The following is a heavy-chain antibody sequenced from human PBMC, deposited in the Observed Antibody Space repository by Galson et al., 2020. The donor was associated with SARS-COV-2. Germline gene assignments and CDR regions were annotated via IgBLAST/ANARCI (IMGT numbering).Heavy chain of an antibody. CDR2: ISYDGSNK. CDR3: AKSGRSYFDY. V-gene: IGHV3-30*18. J-gene: IGHJ4*02. CDR1: GFTFSSYG. Sequence: GGSLRISCAAPGFTFSSYGMHWVRPAPGKGLARVAVISYDGSNKYYADSVKGRFTIPRDNSKNTLYLQMNSLRAEDTAVYYCAKSGRSYFDYWGQGTLVIVSS.